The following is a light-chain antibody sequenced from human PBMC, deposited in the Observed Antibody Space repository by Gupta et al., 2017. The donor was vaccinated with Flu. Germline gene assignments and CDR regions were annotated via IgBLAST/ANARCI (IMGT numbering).Light chain of an antibody. V-gene: IGLV3-21*02. CDR3: QVWDSSSDHVV. Sequence: GGNNIGSKAVHWYQQKPGQAPVLIVNDDSDRPSGIPERFSGSNSGNTATLTITRVEAVDEADYYCQVWDSSSDHVVFGGGTKLTVL. CDR1: NIGSKA. CDR2: DDS. J-gene: IGLJ2*01.